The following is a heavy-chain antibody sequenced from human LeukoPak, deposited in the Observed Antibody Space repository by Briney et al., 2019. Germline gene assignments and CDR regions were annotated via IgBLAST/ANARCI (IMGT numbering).Heavy chain of an antibody. D-gene: IGHD6-25*01. CDR3: AGVDSGYDAFDI. J-gene: IGHJ3*02. Sequence: GGSLRLSRAASVFTFSSYWMSWVRQAPGKGVEWVANIKRDGSEKSYVDSVTGRFTISRDNAKNSLYLQMNSLRAEDTAVYYCAGVDSGYDAFDIWGQGTMVTVSS. CDR1: VFTFSSYW. CDR2: IKRDGSEK. V-gene: IGHV3-7*01.